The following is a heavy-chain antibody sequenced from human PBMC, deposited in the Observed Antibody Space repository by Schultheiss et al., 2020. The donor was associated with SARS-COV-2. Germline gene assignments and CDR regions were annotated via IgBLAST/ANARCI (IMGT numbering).Heavy chain of an antibody. V-gene: IGHV3-30*01. J-gene: IGHJ6*02. CDR2: MSYDGSNK. Sequence: GGSLRLSCAASGFTFSNYAMHWVRQSPGKGLQWVAVMSYDGSNKYYADSVKGRFTISRDNSKNTLYLQMNSLRAEDTAVYFCARVAAATNGMDVWGQGTTVTVSS. CDR1: GFTFSNYA. D-gene: IGHD2-15*01. CDR3: ARVAAATNGMDV.